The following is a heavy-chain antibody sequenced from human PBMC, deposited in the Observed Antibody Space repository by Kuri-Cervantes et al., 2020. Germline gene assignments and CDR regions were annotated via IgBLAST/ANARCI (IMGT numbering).Heavy chain of an antibody. D-gene: IGHD6-19*01. CDR3: ASLDGYSSGWYYAFDI. J-gene: IGHJ3*02. V-gene: IGHV1-69*05. CDR2: IIPIFGTA. Sequence: SVKVSCKASGGTFSSYAISWVRQAPGQGLEWMGGIIPIFGTANYAQKFQGRVTMTRDTSISTAYMELTRLRSDDTAMYYCASLDGYSSGWYYAFDIWGQGTMVTVSS. CDR1: GGTFSSYA.